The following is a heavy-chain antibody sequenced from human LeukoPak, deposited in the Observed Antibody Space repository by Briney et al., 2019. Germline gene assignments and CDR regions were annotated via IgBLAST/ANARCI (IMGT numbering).Heavy chain of an antibody. D-gene: IGHD1-7*01. CDR1: GYTFTGYY. CDR2: INPNSGGT. J-gene: IGHJ3*02. Sequence: ASVKVSCKASGYTFTGYYMHWVRQAPGQGLEWMGWINPNSGGTNYAQKFQGRVTMTRGTSISTAYMELSRLRSDDTAVYYCARDQIPITGTTRYAFDIWGQGTMVTVSS. CDR3: ARDQIPITGTTRYAFDI. V-gene: IGHV1-2*02.